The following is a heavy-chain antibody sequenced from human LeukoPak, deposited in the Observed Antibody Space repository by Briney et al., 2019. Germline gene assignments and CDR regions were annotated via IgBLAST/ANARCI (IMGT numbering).Heavy chain of an antibody. J-gene: IGHJ6*03. Sequence: PGGSLRLSCAASGFTFSSYAMHWVRQAPGKGLEWVAVISYDGSNKYYADSVKGRFTISRDNSKNTLYLQMNSLRAEDTAVYYCARANGDYWIGYYYYMDVWGKGTTVTVSS. CDR1: GFTFSSYA. CDR3: ARANGDYWIGYYYYMDV. D-gene: IGHD4-17*01. V-gene: IGHV3-30*04. CDR2: ISYDGSNK.